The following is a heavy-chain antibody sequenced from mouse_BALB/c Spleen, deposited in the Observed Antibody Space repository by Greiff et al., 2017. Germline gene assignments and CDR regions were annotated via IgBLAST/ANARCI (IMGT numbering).Heavy chain of an antibody. D-gene: IGHD2-3*01. CDR1: GYAFSSYW. CDR2: IYPGDGDT. CDR3: ARLFDGYSGFAY. J-gene: IGHJ3*01. V-gene: IGHV1-80*01. Sequence: QVQLQQSGAELVRPGSSVKISCKASGYAFSSYWMNWVKQRPGQGLEWIGQIYPGDGDTNYNGKFKGKATLTADKSSSTAYMQLSSLTSEDSAVYFCARLFDGYSGFAYWGQGTLVTVSA.